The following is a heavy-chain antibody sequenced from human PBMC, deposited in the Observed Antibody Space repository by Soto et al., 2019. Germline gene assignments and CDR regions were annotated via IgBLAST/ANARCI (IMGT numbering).Heavy chain of an antibody. D-gene: IGHD1-1*01. Sequence: GGSLRLSCAASGFTFSSYGMHWVRQAPGKGLEWVAVISYDGSNKYYADSVKGRFTISRDNSKNPLYLQMNSLRAADTAVYYCAKDQRYARRSYYYGMDVWGQGTTVTVSS. CDR3: AKDQRYARRSYYYGMDV. V-gene: IGHV3-30*18. CDR2: ISYDGSNK. CDR1: GFTFSSYG. J-gene: IGHJ6*02.